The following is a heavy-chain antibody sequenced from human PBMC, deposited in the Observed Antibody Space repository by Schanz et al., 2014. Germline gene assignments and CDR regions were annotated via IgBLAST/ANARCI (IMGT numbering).Heavy chain of an antibody. Sequence: VQMVESGGGVVQPGRSLRLSCAASGFTFSSYAMSWVRQAPGKGLEWVSGFIVDSGNTYYAGSVKGRFSISRDNSENTLYLQMNTLRAEDTAVYYCARDRGYCSGGSCLTFDYWGQGTLVTVSS. J-gene: IGHJ4*02. V-gene: IGHV3-23*04. CDR1: GFTFSSYA. D-gene: IGHD2-15*01. CDR3: ARDRGYCSGGSCLTFDY. CDR2: FIVDSGNT.